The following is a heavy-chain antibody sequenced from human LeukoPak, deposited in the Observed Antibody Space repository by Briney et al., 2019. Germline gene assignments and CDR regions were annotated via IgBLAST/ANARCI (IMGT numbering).Heavy chain of an antibody. Sequence: ASVKVSCKASGYTFTTYYIHWVRQAPGQGLEWMGIINPSGGSTSFAQKFQGRLTMTRDTSTSTVYMELSSLSSVDTAVYYCARGGDFYYYYMDVWGKGTTVTVSS. CDR3: ARGGDFYYYYMDV. CDR1: GYTFTTYY. D-gene: IGHD2-15*01. CDR2: INPSGGST. J-gene: IGHJ6*03. V-gene: IGHV1-46*01.